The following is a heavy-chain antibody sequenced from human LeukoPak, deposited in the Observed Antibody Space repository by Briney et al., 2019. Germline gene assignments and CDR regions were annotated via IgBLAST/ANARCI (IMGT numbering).Heavy chain of an antibody. V-gene: IGHV3-30*18. CDR3: AKDMGIQLWLESPPYFDY. CDR2: ISYEGSNK. CDR1: GFTFSSYG. J-gene: IGHJ4*02. D-gene: IGHD5-18*01. Sequence: PGRSLRLSCAASGFTFSSYGMHWVRKAPGKGLEGGAVISYEGSNKYYADSVKGRFTISRDNSKNTLYLQMNSLRAEDTAVYYCAKDMGIQLWLESPPYFDYWGQGTLVTVSS.